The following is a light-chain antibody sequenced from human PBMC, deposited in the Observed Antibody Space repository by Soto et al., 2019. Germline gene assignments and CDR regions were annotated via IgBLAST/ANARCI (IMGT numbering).Light chain of an antibody. CDR3: QQYNQWPPWT. CDR2: HAS. Sequence: EIVMTQSPATLSVSPGERGTLSCRASQTVATNLAWYQQKPGQAPWLLIYHASTRATGIPARFSGSGSGTEFTLTISSLQSEDFVVYYCQQYNQWPPWTFGQGTKVEIK. V-gene: IGKV3D-15*01. J-gene: IGKJ1*01. CDR1: QTVATN.